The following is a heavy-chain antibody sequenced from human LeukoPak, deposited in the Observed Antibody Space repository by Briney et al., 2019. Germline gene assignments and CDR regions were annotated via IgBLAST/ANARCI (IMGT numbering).Heavy chain of an antibody. V-gene: IGHV1-18*01. J-gene: IGHJ5*02. CDR2: ISAYNGNT. CDR3: ARHGRSGWYSPHNNWFDP. D-gene: IGHD6-19*01. CDR1: GYTFTSYG. Sequence: ASVKVSCKASGYTFTSYGISWVRQAPGQGLEWMGWISAYNGNTNYAQKLQGRVTMTTDTSTSTAYMELRSLRSDDTAVYYCARHGRSGWYSPHNNWFDPWGQGTLVTVSS.